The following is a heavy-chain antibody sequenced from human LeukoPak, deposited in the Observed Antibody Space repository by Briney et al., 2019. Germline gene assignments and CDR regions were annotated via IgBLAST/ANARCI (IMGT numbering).Heavy chain of an antibody. CDR1: GYTFTSYA. J-gene: IGHJ6*02. Sequence: GASVNVSCTASGYTFTSYAMHWVRQAPGQRLEWMGWINAGNGNTKYSQKFQGRVTITRDTSASTAYMELSSLRSEDTAVYYCASHRGPTRLYYYYGMDVWGQGTTVTVSS. D-gene: IGHD3-10*01. CDR3: ASHRGPTRLYYYYGMDV. V-gene: IGHV1-3*01. CDR2: INAGNGNT.